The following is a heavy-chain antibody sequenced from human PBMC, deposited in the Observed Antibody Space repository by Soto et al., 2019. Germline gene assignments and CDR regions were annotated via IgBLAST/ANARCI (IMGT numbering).Heavy chain of an antibody. CDR3: LVVVVTAIPVNDAFDI. CDR1: GFTFSSHW. D-gene: IGHD2-21*02. Sequence: LRLSCAASGFTFSSHWMHWVRQAPGKGLVWVSRINGDGSSTTYADSVKGRFTISRDNAKNTVYLQMNSLRAEDTAVYYCLVVVVTAIPVNDAFDIWGQGTMVTVSS. CDR2: INGDGSST. V-gene: IGHV3-74*01. J-gene: IGHJ3*02.